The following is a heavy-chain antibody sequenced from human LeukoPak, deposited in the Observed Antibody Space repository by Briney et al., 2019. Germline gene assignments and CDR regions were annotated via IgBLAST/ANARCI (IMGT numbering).Heavy chain of an antibody. CDR1: GGSISSYY. J-gene: IGHJ2*01. V-gene: IGHV4-59*08. CDR3: ARLATTVTTNWYFDL. D-gene: IGHD4-17*01. CDR2: IYYSGCT. Sequence: SETLSLTCTVSGGSISSYYWSWIRQPPGKGLEWIGYIYYSGCTNYNPSLKSRVTISVDTSKNQFSLKLSSVTAADTAVYYCARLATTVTTNWYFDLWGRGTLVTVSS.